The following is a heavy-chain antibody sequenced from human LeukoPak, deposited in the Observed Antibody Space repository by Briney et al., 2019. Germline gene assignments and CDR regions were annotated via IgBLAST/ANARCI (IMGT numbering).Heavy chain of an antibody. Sequence: ASVKVSSKPSGYTFNADSITCFPPAPGQRLGWMGWLVGYDGDTLYPQKFQGRVTVTTDTSSSTAYMELRSLRSDDTAVYYCARDISGGEDYWGQGTLVTVSS. CDR1: GYTFNADS. D-gene: IGHD3-16*01. J-gene: IGHJ4*02. CDR3: ARDISGGEDY. V-gene: IGHV1-18*01. CDR2: LVGYDGDT.